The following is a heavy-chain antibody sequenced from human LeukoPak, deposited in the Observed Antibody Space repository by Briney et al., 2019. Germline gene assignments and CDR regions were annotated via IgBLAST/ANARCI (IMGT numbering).Heavy chain of an antibody. CDR1: GFTFSSYA. D-gene: IGHD5-12*01. Sequence: GGSLRLSCAASGFTFSSYAMSWVRQAPGKGLEWVSYISSSGSTIYYADSVKGRFTISRDNAKNSLYLQMNSLRAEDTAVYYCARGRYSGYEQYYFDYWGQGTLVTVSS. V-gene: IGHV3-48*04. CDR3: ARGRYSGYEQYYFDY. CDR2: ISSSGSTI. J-gene: IGHJ4*02.